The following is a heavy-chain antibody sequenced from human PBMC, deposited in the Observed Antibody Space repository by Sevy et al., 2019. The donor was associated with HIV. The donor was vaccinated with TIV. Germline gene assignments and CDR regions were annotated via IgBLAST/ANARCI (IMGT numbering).Heavy chain of an antibody. J-gene: IGHJ4*02. Sequence: ASVKVSCKASGYTFTNYYIHWMRQAPGQGLEWMGIINPSGGSTSYAQKFQGRVTMTRDTSTSTVYMELGSLRSEDTAVYYCARDSTVITVFQYWGQGTLVTVSS. CDR2: INPSGGST. V-gene: IGHV1-46*01. CDR1: GYTFTNYY. D-gene: IGHD1-20*01. CDR3: ARDSTVITVFQY.